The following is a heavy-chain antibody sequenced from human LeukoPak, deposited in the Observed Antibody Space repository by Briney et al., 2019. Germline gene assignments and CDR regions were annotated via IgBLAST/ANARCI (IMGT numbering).Heavy chain of an antibody. CDR1: GYTFTSYG. CDR3: ARASHSALTYGMDV. D-gene: IGHD4/OR15-4a*01. J-gene: IGHJ6*02. V-gene: IGHV1-18*01. CDR2: ISAYNGNT. Sequence: ASVKVSCKASGYTFTSYGISWVRQAPGQGLEWMGWISAYNGNTNCAQKLQGRVTMTTDTSTSTAYMELRSLRSDDTAVYYCARASHSALTYGMDVWGQGTTVTVSS.